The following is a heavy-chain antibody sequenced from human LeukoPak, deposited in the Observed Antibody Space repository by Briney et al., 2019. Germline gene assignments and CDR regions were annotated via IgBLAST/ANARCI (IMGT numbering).Heavy chain of an antibody. V-gene: IGHV5-51*01. CDR1: GYSFTSYW. CDR2: IYPGDSDT. J-gene: IGHJ5*02. CDR3: ARHESIGQLVYSGWFDP. D-gene: IGHD6-13*01. Sequence: GESLKISCKGSGYSFTSYWIGWVRQMPGKGLERMGIIYPGDSDTRYSPSFQGQVTISADKPISTAYLQWSSLKASDTAMYYCARHESIGQLVYSGWFDPWGQGTLVTVSS.